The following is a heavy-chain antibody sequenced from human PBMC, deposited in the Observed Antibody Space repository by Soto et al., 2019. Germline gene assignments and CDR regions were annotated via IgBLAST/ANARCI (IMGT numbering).Heavy chain of an antibody. CDR1: GYTFISYG. CDR2: ISTYNGNT. Sequence: ASVKVSCKASGYTFISYGISWVRQAPGQGLEWMGWISTYNGNTNYAQKFQGWVTMATDTSMSTAYMELSRLRSDDTAVYYCARDSGWNSEYNWFDPWGQGTLVTVSS. CDR3: ARDSGWNSEYNWFDP. V-gene: IGHV1-18*01. J-gene: IGHJ5*02. D-gene: IGHD1-7*01.